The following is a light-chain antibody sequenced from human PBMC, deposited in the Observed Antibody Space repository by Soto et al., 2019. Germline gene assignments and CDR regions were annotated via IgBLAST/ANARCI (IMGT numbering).Light chain of an antibody. Sequence: QAVLTQPPSASGTPGQRVTISCSGSSSNIGSNPVNWYQQLPGTAPRLLIYSNDQRPSGVPDRFSGSKSGTSASLAISGLQSEDEADYSCAAWDDSLNGYVFGTGTQLTVL. CDR2: SND. CDR1: SSNIGSNP. CDR3: AAWDDSLNGYV. V-gene: IGLV1-44*01. J-gene: IGLJ1*01.